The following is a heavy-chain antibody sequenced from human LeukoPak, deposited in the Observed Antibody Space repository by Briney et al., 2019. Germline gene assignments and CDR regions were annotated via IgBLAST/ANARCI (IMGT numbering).Heavy chain of an antibody. CDR1: GFTFSTYS. D-gene: IGHD2-21*02. J-gene: IGHJ4*02. Sequence: GGSLRLSCAASGFTFSTYSMNWVRQAPGKGLEWVSSISSDSSYVDYADSVKGRFTMSRDNAKNSLYLQVNSLRAEDTAVYYCASNAYCGGDCYPGGYWGQGTLVTVSS. CDR2: ISSDSSYV. V-gene: IGHV3-21*01. CDR3: ASNAYCGGDCYPGGY.